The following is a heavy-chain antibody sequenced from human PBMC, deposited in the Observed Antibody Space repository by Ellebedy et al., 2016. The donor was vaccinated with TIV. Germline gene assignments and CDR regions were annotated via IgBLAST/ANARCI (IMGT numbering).Heavy chain of an antibody. D-gene: IGHD5-18*01. CDR3: AREDGYSFGGMDV. J-gene: IGHJ6*02. CDR1: GFTFSDYW. Sequence: GESLKISCAASGFTFSDYWMHWVRQVPGKGLVWVSRINSDGSLTTSADSVKGRFTISRDNAKKIFYLQMISLRVEDTGVYYWAREDGYSFGGMDVWGQGTPVTVS. CDR2: INSDGSLT. V-gene: IGHV3-74*01.